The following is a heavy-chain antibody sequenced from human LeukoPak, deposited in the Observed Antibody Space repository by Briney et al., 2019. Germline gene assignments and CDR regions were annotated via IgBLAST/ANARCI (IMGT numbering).Heavy chain of an antibody. CDR3: ARDKVYYYDSSGYSYYWYFDL. CDR1: GFTVSSNY. D-gene: IGHD3-22*01. J-gene: IGHJ2*01. V-gene: IGHV3-66*01. CDR2: IYSGGST. Sequence: PGGSLRLSCAASGFTVSSNYMSWVRQAPGKGLVWVSVIYSGGSTYYADSVKGRFTISRDNSKNTLYLQMNSLRAEDTAVYYCARDKVYYYDSSGYSYYWYFDLWGRGTLVTVSS.